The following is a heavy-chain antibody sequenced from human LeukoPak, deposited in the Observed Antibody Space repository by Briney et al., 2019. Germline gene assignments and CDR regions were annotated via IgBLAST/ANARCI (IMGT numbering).Heavy chain of an antibody. D-gene: IGHD3-10*01. V-gene: IGHV4-4*07. Sequence: SETLSLTCIVSDDSLSSYYWSWIRQPAGKELEWIGRVYTSGYTNYHPSLESRVTMSVDKSNHQFSLKLTSVAAADTAVYYCARDGMSRGTVAFDVWGQGTMVTVSS. J-gene: IGHJ3*01. CDR1: DDSLSSYY. CDR2: VYTSGYT. CDR3: ARDGMSRGTVAFDV.